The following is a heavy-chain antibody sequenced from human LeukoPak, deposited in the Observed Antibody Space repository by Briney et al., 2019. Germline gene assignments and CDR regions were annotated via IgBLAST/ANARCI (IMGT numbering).Heavy chain of an antibody. CDR2: FYTSGRT. CDR3: ARGDRAASGFDY. V-gene: IGHV3-66*01. J-gene: IGHJ4*02. Sequence: GGSLRLSCVASGFTVSSNYLNWVRQAPGKGLEWVSVFYTSGRTYYADSVKGRFTISRDNSKNTLYLQMNSLRAEDTAVYYCARGDRAASGFDYWGQGTLVTVST. CDR1: GFTVSSNY. D-gene: IGHD2-15*01.